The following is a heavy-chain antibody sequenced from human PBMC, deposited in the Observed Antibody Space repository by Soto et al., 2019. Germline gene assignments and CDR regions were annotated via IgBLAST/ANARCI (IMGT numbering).Heavy chain of an antibody. D-gene: IGHD6-13*01. CDR1: GFTFSSYG. J-gene: IGHJ6*01. V-gene: IGHV3-33*01. Sequence: PGGSRRLSCAASGFTFSSYGMHWVRQAPGKGLEWVAVIRCDGSKIYYADSVKGRFTISXXXSXXTXXLXXNXXRAXDTAVYYCARPLEQHQLGFGMDVWGQG. CDR3: ARPLEQHQLGFGMDV. CDR2: IRCDGSKI.